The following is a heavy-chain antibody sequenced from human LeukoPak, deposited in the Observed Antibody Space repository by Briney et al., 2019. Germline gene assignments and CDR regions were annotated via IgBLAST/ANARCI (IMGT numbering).Heavy chain of an antibody. V-gene: IGHV1-24*01. CDR2: FDPEDGET. J-gene: IGHJ1*01. CDR1: GYTLTELS. CDR3: ATDGSSSWSKYFQH. D-gene: IGHD6-13*01. Sequence: ASVKVSCKVSGYTLTELSMHWVRQAPGKGLEWMGGFDPEDGETIYAQKFQGRVTMTEDTFTDTAYMELSSLRSEDTAVYYCATDGSSSWSKYFQHWGQGTLVTVSS.